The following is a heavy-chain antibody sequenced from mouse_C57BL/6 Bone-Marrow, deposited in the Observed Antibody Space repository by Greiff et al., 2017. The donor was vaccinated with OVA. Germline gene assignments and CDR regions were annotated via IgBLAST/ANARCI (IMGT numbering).Heavy chain of an antibody. CDR2: IGPNSGGT. CDR1: GYTFTSYW. J-gene: IGHJ1*03. D-gene: IGHD3-1*01. CDR3: ARSGEDWDIDF. V-gene: IGHV1-72*01. Sequence: QVQLQQPGAELVKPGASVKLSCKASGYTFTSYWMHWVKQRPGRGLEWIGRIGPNSGGTKYNEKFKSKATLTVDKPSSTAYMQLSSLTSEDSAVYYWARSGEDWDIDFWGTGTTVTVSS.